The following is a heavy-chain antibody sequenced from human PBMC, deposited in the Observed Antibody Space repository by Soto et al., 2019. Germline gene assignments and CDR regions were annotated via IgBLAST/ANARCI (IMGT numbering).Heavy chain of an antibody. CDR3: ARSPRTVGDFWSGYNWFDP. CDR2: IYNSGNA. V-gene: IGHV4-31*03. J-gene: IGHJ5*02. CDR1: GGLISSGGFY. Sequence: PSETLSLTCTVSGGLISSGGFYWNWIRQHPEKGLEWIGYIYNSGNANYNPSLKSRLTLSVDTSKNQFSRKLSSVTAADTAVYYCARSPRTVGDFWSGYNWFDPWGQGTLVTVSS. D-gene: IGHD3-3*01.